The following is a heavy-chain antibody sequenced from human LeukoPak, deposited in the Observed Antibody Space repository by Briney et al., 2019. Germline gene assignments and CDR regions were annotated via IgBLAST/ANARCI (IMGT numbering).Heavy chain of an antibody. CDR2: IGVAANT. CDR1: GFTFSSYD. V-gene: IGHV3-13*01. Sequence: PGGSLRLSCAASGFTFSSYDMHWVRQATGKGLEWVSAIGVAANTFYSGSVKGRSTISRENAKNSLYLLMSSLRAEDTAVYYCVRQETPHGNFDYWGQGTLVTVSS. D-gene: IGHD1-26*01. J-gene: IGHJ4*02. CDR3: VRQETPHGNFDY.